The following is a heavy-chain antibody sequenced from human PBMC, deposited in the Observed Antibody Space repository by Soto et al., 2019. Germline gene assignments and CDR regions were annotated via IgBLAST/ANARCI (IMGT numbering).Heavy chain of an antibody. J-gene: IGHJ6*02. D-gene: IGHD6-13*01. CDR1: GGSISSGGYS. CDR3: ARVGAAGHNYYYYGMDV. CDR2: IYHSGST. V-gene: IGHV4-30-2*01. Sequence: SETLSLTCAVSGGSISSGGYSWGWIRQPPGKGLEWIGYIYHSGSTYYNPSLKSRVTISVDRSKNQFSLKLSSVTAADTAVYYCARVGAAGHNYYYYGMDVWGQGTTVTVSS.